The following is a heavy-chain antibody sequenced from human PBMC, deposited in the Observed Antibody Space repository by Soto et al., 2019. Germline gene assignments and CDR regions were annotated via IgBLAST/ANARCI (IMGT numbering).Heavy chain of an antibody. CDR3: AKDFWSGPPQAGHFDL. CDR1: GFTFSNYA. D-gene: IGHD3-3*01. CDR2: VGAGGDST. Sequence: EVQLLESGGGLVQPGGSLRLSCAASGFTFSNYAMNWVRQAPGKGLEWVSGVGAGGDSTYYADSVKGRFTISRDNSKNMVYLQMNSLRAEDTAIYYCAKDFWSGPPQAGHFDLWGQGTLVNVSS. V-gene: IGHV3-23*01. J-gene: IGHJ4*02.